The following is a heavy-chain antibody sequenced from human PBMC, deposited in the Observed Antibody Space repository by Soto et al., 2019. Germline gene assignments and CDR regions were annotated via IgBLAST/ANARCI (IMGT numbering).Heavy chain of an antibody. CDR2: IYTSGST. Sequence: PSETLSLTCTVSGGSISSYYWSWIRQPAGKGLEWVGRIYTSGSTNYNPSLKSRVTMSVDTSKNQFSLKLSSVTAADTAVYYCARDTAVTNDYYRMDVWGQGTTVTVS. CDR1: GGSISSYY. D-gene: IGHD4-17*01. CDR3: ARDTAVTNDYYRMDV. J-gene: IGHJ6*02. V-gene: IGHV4-4*07.